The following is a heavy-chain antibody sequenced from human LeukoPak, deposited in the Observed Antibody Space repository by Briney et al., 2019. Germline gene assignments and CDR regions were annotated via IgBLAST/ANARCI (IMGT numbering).Heavy chain of an antibody. CDR2: IIPIFGTA. Sequence: ASVKVSCKASGGTFSSYAISWVRQAPGQGLEWMGGIIPIFGTANYAQKFQGRVTITADESTSTAYMELSSLRSDDTAVYYCARDGPGRGYYYGMDVWGQGTTVTVSS. D-gene: IGHD1-26*01. CDR3: ARDGPGRGYYYGMDV. V-gene: IGHV1-69*13. CDR1: GGTFSSYA. J-gene: IGHJ6*02.